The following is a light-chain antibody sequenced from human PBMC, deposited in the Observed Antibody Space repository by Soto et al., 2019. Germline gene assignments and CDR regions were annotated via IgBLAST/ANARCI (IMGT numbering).Light chain of an antibody. CDR2: HAS. CDR3: QQYNSYSWT. Sequence: DIQMTQSPSTLSASIGDRVTISCRASQNIGRWLAWYQQKPGTAPNLLIYHASNLRGGVPSRFSGGGSGTEFTLTISSLQPDDIATYSRQQYNSYSWTFGQGTKVEIK. V-gene: IGKV1-5*01. CDR1: QNIGRW. J-gene: IGKJ1*01.